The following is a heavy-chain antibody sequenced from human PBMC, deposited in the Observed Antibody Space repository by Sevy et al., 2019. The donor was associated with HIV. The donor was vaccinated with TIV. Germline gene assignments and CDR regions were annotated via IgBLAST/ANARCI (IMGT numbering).Heavy chain of an antibody. D-gene: IGHD4-17*01. V-gene: IGHV3-33*01. J-gene: IGHJ4*02. CDR2: LWFDGSNT. Sequence: GGSLRLSCAASGFTFSTYGMHWVRRAPGKGLEWVAVLWFDGSNTDYADSVKGRFTISRDIAKNTLHRQMNSLRAEDTAVYYCARDLEFYDYGDYGPAFMPDYWGQGTLVTVSS. CDR3: ARDLEFYDYGDYGPAFMPDY. CDR1: GFTFSTYG.